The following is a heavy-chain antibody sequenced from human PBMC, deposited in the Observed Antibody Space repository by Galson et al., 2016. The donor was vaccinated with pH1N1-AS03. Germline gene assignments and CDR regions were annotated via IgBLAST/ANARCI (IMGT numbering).Heavy chain of an antibody. CDR3: ARTFPGRVVVVAAAMQEGPDY. Sequence: SLRLSCAASGFTFSKYAMTWVRQAPRKGLEWVSSISRSSTYIYYADSVKGRFTISRDNAKNSLFLQMHSLRAEDTAVYYCARTFPGRVVVVAAAMQEGPDYWGQGTLVTVSS. D-gene: IGHD2-2*01. CDR1: GFTFSKYA. V-gene: IGHV3-21*03. J-gene: IGHJ4*02. CDR2: ISRSSTYI.